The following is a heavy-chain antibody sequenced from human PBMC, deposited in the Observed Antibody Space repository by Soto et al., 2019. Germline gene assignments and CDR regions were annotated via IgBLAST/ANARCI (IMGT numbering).Heavy chain of an antibody. J-gene: IGHJ6*02. Sequence: QVTLKESGPVLVKPTETLTLTCTVSGFSLSNTRMGVSWIRQPPGKALECLAHIFSSDEKSYSTSLKSRLTISKDTSKSPVVLTVTKTDPVDAATDSGSRRIEGYDYDMDVWGQGTTVTVCS. CDR3: SRRIEGYDYDMDV. CDR1: GFSLSNTRMG. V-gene: IGHV2-26*01. CDR2: IFSSDEK.